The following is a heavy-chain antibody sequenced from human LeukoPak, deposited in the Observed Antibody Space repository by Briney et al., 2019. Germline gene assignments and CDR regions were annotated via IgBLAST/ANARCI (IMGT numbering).Heavy chain of an antibody. CDR3: GKGDCSRTSCYSHDAFDI. V-gene: IGHV3-30*04. J-gene: IGHJ3*02. CDR2: ISYDGSNK. Sequence: PGGSLRLSCAASGFIFSSYAMHWVRQAPGKGLEWVAVISYDGSNKYYADSVKGRFTISRDKSKNTLYLQMNSLRAEDTAVYYCGKGDCSRTSCYSHDAFDIWGQGTMVTVSS. D-gene: IGHD2-2*01. CDR1: GFIFSSYA.